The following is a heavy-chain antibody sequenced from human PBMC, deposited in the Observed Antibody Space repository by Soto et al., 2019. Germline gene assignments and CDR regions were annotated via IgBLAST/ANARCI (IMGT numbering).Heavy chain of an antibody. J-gene: IGHJ4*02. D-gene: IGHD3-3*01. CDR2: IGTAGDT. CDR1: GFTFSSYD. Sequence: GGSLRLSCAASGFTFSSYDMHWVRQATGKGLEWVSAIGTAGDTYYPGSVKGRFTISRENAKNSLYLQMNSLRAGDTAVYYCARGSYDFWSGYSYYFDYWGRGTLVTVSS. V-gene: IGHV3-13*01. CDR3: ARGSYDFWSGYSYYFDY.